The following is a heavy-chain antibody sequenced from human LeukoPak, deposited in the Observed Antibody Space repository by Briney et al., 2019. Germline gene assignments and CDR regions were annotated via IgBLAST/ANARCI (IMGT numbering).Heavy chain of an antibody. CDR2: IYPGDFDT. Sequence: GESLLISFKASGYSFTNYWIGWVRQMPGKGLEWMGIIYPGDFDTRYSPSFQGQVTISADKSLTTAYLMWSSLKASDSAIYYCARHLRSQPFHYWGQGTLVTVSS. CDR1: GYSFTNYW. J-gene: IGHJ4*02. D-gene: IGHD3-10*01. CDR3: ARHLRSQPFHY. V-gene: IGHV5-51*01.